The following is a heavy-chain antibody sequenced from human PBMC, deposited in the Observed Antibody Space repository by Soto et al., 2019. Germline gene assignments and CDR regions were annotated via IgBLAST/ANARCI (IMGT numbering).Heavy chain of an antibody. V-gene: IGHV1-69*13. CDR3: ARGYCSGGNCYSGMDV. D-gene: IGHD2-15*01. CDR1: GGTFSTHA. J-gene: IGHJ6*02. CDR2: IIPISGTT. Sequence: ASVKVSCKASGGTFSTHAIIWVRQAPGHGLEWMGGIIPISGTTYYTQKFQGRVTITADEPTSTAFMELSSLKSEDTAVFYCARGYCSGGNCYSGMDVWGHGNMVTVSS.